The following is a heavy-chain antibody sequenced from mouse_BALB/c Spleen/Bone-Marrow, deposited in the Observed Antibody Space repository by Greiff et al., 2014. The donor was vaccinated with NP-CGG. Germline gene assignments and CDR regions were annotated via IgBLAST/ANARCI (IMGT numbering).Heavy chain of an antibody. V-gene: IGHV10-1*02. Sequence: EVQRVESGGGLVQPKGSLKLSCAASGFTFDTYAMNWVRQAPGKGLEWVARIRSKSNNYATYHADSVKDRFTISRDDSQSMLYLQMNNLKTEDTAMYYCVRHGYGNYGAMDYWGQGTSVTVSS. CDR1: GFTFDTYA. CDR2: IRSKSNNYAT. CDR3: VRHGYGNYGAMDY. J-gene: IGHJ4*01. D-gene: IGHD2-10*02.